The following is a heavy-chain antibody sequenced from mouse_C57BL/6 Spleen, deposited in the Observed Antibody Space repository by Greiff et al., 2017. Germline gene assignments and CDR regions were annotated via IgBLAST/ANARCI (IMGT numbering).Heavy chain of an antibody. CDR1: GFTFNTYA. CDR3: VREDYARGYFDD. Sequence: EVQLVESGGGLVQPKGSLKLSCAASGFTFNTYAMHWVRQAPGKGLEWVARIRSKSSNYATYYADSVKDSFTISRDDSQSMRFLQMNNLKTEDTAMDYCVREDYARGYFDDWGTGTTVTVSS. CDR2: IRSKSSNYAT. V-gene: IGHV10-3*01. D-gene: IGHD1-1*02. J-gene: IGHJ1*03.